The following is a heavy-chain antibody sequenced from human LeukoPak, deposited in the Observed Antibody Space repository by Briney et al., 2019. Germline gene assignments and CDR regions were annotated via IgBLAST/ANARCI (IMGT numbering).Heavy chain of an antibody. Sequence: ASVKVSCKASGYTFTSYGISWVRQAPGQGLEWMGWISAYNGNTNYAQKLQGRVTMTTDTSTSTAYMELRSLRSDDTAVYYCARDPHRHLYCSSTGCYAYYYGMDVWGKGTTVTVSS. CDR3: ARDPHRHLYCSSTGCYAYYYGMDV. V-gene: IGHV1-18*04. J-gene: IGHJ6*04. CDR2: ISAYNGNT. D-gene: IGHD2-2*01. CDR1: GYTFTSYG.